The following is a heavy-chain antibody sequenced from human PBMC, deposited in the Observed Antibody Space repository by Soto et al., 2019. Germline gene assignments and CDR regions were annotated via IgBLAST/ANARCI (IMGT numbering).Heavy chain of an antibody. CDR3: ARTLVGADYYYGMDV. D-gene: IGHD1-26*01. J-gene: IGHJ6*02. CDR2: ISAYNGNT. V-gene: IGHV1-18*01. Sequence: ASVKVSCKASGYTFTSYGISWVRQAPGQGLEWMGWISAYNGNTNYAQKLQGRVTMTTDTSTSTAYMELRSLRSDDTAVYYCARTLVGADYYYGMDVWGQGTTVTVSS. CDR1: GYTFTSYG.